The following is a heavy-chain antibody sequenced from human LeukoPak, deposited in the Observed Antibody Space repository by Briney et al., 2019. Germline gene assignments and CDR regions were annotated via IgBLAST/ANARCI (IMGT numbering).Heavy chain of an antibody. D-gene: IGHD5-12*01. CDR2: INRSGST. V-gene: IGHV4-34*01. CDR3: ARGGGYRDY. Sequence: PSETLSLTCAVYGGSFSGYYWSWIRQPPGQGLEWIGEINRSGSTNYNPSPKSRGSISLDTSKSQFSLKLSSVTAADTAVYYCARGGGYRDYWGQGTLVTVSS. J-gene: IGHJ4*02. CDR1: GGSFSGYY.